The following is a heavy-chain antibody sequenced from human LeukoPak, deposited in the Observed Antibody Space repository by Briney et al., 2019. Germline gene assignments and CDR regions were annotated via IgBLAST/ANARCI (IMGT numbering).Heavy chain of an antibody. CDR3: ARLMTTATA. V-gene: IGHV4-34*01. D-gene: IGHD4-17*01. Sequence: PSETLSLTCAVYGGSFRGYYWSWIRQPPGKGLEWIGEINHSGSTNYNPSLKSRVTISVDTSKNQFSLKLSSVTAADTAVYYCARLMTTATAWGQGTLVTVSS. CDR2: INHSGST. J-gene: IGHJ5*02. CDR1: GGSFRGYY.